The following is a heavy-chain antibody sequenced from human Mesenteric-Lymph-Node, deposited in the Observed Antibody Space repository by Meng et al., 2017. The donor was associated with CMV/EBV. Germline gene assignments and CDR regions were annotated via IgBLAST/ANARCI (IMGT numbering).Heavy chain of an antibody. V-gene: IGHV4-61*01. CDR3: ARDYKLAAGPFDY. J-gene: IGHJ4*02. Sequence: TGSGGAVSRRSYYWSWIRQPPGKGLEWIGYIYYSGSTNYNPSLKSRVTISVDTSKNQFSLKLSSVTAADTAVYYCARDYKLAAGPFDYWGQGTLVTVSS. CDR2: IYYSGST. D-gene: IGHD6-13*01. CDR1: GGAVSRRSYY.